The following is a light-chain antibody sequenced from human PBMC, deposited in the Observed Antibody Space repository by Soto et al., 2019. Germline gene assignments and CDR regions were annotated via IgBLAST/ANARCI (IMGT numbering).Light chain of an antibody. Sequence: ELVLTQSPGTLSLSPGERATLSCRASQSVSSSYVAWYQQKPGQAPRLLIYGASSRAPGIPERFSGSGSGTDFTVSISRPQTVDFAVYYCQPDGSSPPITFGQGTRLEIK. CDR2: GAS. J-gene: IGKJ5*01. CDR3: QPDGSSPPIT. CDR1: QSVSSSY. V-gene: IGKV3-20*01.